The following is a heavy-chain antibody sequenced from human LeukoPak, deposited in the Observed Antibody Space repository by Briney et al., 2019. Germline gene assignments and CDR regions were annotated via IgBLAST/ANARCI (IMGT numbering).Heavy chain of an antibody. D-gene: IGHD3-10*01. V-gene: IGHV3-7*01. CDR3: AREGVGMARGVVDY. CDR2: IKQDGSEK. J-gene: IGHJ4*02. CDR1: GFTFSSYW. Sequence: GGSLRLSCAASGFTFSSYWMSWVRQAPGKGLEWVANIKQDGSEKYYVDSVKGRFTISRDNAKNSLYLQMNSLRAEDTAVYYCAREGVGMARGVVDYWGQGTLVTVSS.